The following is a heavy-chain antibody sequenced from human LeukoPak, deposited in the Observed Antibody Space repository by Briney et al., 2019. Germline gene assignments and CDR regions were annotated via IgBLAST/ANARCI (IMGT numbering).Heavy chain of an antibody. CDR3: ARKRIVGPTYYFDY. Sequence: ASVKVSCKASGYTFTGYYMEWVRQAPGQGLEWMGWINPNSGATNYGQKFQGRVTMTWDTSISTASMELSRPRSDDTAVYYCARKRIVGPTYYFDYWGQGTLVTVSS. D-gene: IGHD1-26*01. J-gene: IGHJ4*02. CDR1: GYTFTGYY. CDR2: INPNSGAT. V-gene: IGHV1-2*02.